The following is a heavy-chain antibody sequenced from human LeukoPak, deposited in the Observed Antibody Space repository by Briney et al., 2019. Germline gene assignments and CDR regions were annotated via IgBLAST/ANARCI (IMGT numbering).Heavy chain of an antibody. J-gene: IGHJ4*02. V-gene: IGHV3-66*01. CDR2: IFSGDST. CDR1: GFTFSSYW. Sequence: GGSLRLSCAASGFTFSSYWMSWVRQAPGKGLEWVSVIFSGDSTYYADSVKGRFTISRDTSKNTLYLQMNSLRAEDTAVYYCAREAQLGSNFDYWGLGTLVTVSS. CDR3: AREAQLGSNFDY. D-gene: IGHD2-2*01.